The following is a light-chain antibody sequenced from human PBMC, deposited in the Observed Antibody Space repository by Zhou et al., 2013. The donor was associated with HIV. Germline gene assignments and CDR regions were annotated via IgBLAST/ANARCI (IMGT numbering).Light chain of an antibody. CDR2: GAS. J-gene: IGKJ5*01. Sequence: DIQMTQSPSTLSASVGDRVTITCRARQSISSNLNWYQQKAGKAPKLLIYGASTLQTGVPSRFSGSGSGTEFTLTISTLEPEDFASYYCQQSSTLLVTFGQGTRLDFK. CDR3: QQSSTLLVT. V-gene: IGKV1-39*01. CDR1: QSISSN.